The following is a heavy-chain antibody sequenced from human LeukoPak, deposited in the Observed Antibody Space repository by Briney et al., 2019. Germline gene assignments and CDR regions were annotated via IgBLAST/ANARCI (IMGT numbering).Heavy chain of an antibody. J-gene: IGHJ4*02. CDR1: GFTFSTYW. D-gene: IGHD1-26*01. V-gene: IGHV3-7*01. Sequence: GGSLRLSCAASGFTFSTYWMSWVRQAPGKGLEWVANIKQDGSEKYYVDSVKGRFTISKDNAKNSLYLQMNSLRAEDTAVYYCARDDSGSYYDYWGQGALVTVSS. CDR3: ARDDSGSYYDY. CDR2: IKQDGSEK.